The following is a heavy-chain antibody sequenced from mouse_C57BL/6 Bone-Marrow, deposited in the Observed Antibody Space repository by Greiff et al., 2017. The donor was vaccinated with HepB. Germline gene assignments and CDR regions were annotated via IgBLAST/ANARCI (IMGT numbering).Heavy chain of an antibody. J-gene: IGHJ2*01. V-gene: IGHV12-3*01. Sequence: VKLVESGPGLVKPSQSLFLTCSITGFSITSGYYWFWIRQSTGKPLEWMGYITHSGETFYNPSLQSPITITRETSKNQFFLQLNSVTTEDKAINYCAGAWGNYGYWGQGTTLTVSS. CDR3: AGAWGNYGY. D-gene: IGHD2-1*01. CDR1: GFSITSGYY. CDR2: ITHSGET.